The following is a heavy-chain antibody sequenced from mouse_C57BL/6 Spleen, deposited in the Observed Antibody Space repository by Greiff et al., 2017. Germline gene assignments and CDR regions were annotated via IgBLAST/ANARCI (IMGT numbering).Heavy chain of an antibody. J-gene: IGHJ4*01. CDR3: TGGYDYDGSAMDY. D-gene: IGHD2-4*01. CDR2: IRLKSDNYAT. Sequence: EVKVVESGGGLVQPGGSMKLSCVASGFTFSNYWMNWVRQSPEKGLEWVAQIRLKSDNYATHYAESVKGRFTISRDDSKSSVYLQMNNLRAEDTGIYYCTGGYDYDGSAMDYWGQGTSVTVSS. V-gene: IGHV6-3*01. CDR1: GFTFSNYW.